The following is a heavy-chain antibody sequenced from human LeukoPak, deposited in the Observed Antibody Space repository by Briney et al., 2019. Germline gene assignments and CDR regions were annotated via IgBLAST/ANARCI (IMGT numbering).Heavy chain of an antibody. CDR2: ISYDGSNK. CDR3: AKVSGGGSYTDY. CDR1: GFTFSSYG. Sequence: GGTLRLSCAASGFTFSSYGMSWVRQAPGKGLEWVAVISYDGSNKYYADSVKGRFTISRDNSKNTLYLQMNSLRAEDTAVYYCAKVSGGGSYTDYWGQGTLVTVSS. D-gene: IGHD1-26*01. J-gene: IGHJ4*02. V-gene: IGHV3-30*18.